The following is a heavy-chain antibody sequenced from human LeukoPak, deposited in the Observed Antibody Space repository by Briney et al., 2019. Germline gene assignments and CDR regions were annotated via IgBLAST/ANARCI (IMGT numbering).Heavy chain of an antibody. J-gene: IGHJ4*02. D-gene: IGHD3-22*01. CDR3: ARVLALLHRDHFDY. V-gene: IGHV4-34*01. CDR2: INHSGST. Sequence: PSETLSLTCAVYGGSFSGYYWSWIRQPPGKGLEWIGEINHSGSTNYNPSLKSRVTISVDTSKNQFSLKLSSVTAADTAAYYCARVLALLHRDHFDYWGQGTLVTVSS. CDR1: GGSFSGYY.